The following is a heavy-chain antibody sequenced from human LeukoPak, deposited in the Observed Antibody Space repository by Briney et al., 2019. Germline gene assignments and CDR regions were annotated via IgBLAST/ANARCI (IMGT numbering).Heavy chain of an antibody. CDR3: ARQYYDSTGYYYFDN. D-gene: IGHD3-22*01. J-gene: IGHJ4*02. CDR2: MYYSGST. Sequence: SETLSLTCTVSGDAITGSSYYWGWIRQPPGKGLEWIGSMYYSGSTFSNPSLRSRVNMSADTSKNQFSLKLSSVTAADTAVYYCARQYYDSTGYYYFDNWGQGTQVTVSS. CDR1: GDAITGSSYY. V-gene: IGHV4-39*01.